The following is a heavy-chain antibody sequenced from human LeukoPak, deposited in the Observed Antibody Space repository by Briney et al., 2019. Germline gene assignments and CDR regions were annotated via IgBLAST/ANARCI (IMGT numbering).Heavy chain of an antibody. CDR2: ISVYNGNT. D-gene: IGHD1-26*01. CDR3: ARDMKRSLARWENLGFDP. J-gene: IGHJ5*02. Sequence: GASVKVSCKASGYTFTSYGISWVRQAPGQGLEWMGWISVYNGNTNYAQKLQGRVTMTTDTSTSTAYMELRSLRSDDTAVYYCARDMKRSLARWENLGFDPWGQGTLVTVSS. CDR1: GYTFTSYG. V-gene: IGHV1-18*01.